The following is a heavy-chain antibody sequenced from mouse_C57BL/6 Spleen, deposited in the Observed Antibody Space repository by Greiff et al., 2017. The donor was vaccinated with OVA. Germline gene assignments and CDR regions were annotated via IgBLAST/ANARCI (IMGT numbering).Heavy chain of an antibody. CDR1: GYAFSSYW. J-gene: IGHJ4*01. Sequence: QVQLQQSGAELVKPGASVKISCKASGYAFSSYWMNWVKQRPGKGLEWIGQIYPGDGDTNYNGKFKGKATLTADKSSSTAYMQLSSLTSEDSAVYFCARHNYGNLDYYAMDYWGQGTSVTVSS. V-gene: IGHV1-80*01. CDR3: ARHNYGNLDYYAMDY. CDR2: IYPGDGDT. D-gene: IGHD2-1*01.